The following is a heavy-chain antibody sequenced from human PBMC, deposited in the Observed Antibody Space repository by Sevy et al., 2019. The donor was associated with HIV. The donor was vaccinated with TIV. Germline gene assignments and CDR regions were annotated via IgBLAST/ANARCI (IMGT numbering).Heavy chain of an antibody. CDR1: GFSLNNYW. CDR3: VRAIAKDGSF. CDR2: INQDGSVK. Sequence: GGSLRLSCVASGFSLNNYWMNWVRQAPGKGLEWVANINQDGSVKYYVESVRGRFTISRDNARNLVFLQMSSLRVDDSALDYCVRAIAKDGSFWGQGTLVTVSS. J-gene: IGHJ4*02. D-gene: IGHD6-13*01. V-gene: IGHV3-7*01.